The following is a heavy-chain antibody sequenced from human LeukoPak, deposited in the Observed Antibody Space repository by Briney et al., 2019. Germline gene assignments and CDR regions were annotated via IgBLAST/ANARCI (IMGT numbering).Heavy chain of an antibody. CDR1: GFTFSSYG. D-gene: IGHD2-2*01. V-gene: IGHV3-33*01. CDR2: IWYDGSNK. J-gene: IGHJ4*02. Sequence: QPGRSLRLSCAASGFTFSSYGMHWVRQAPGKGLEWVAVIWYDGSNKYYADSVKGRLTISRDNSKNTLYLQMNSLRAEDTAVYYCARVGLRYCSSTSCHRLFDYWGQGTLVTVSS. CDR3: ARVGLRYCSSTSCHRLFDY.